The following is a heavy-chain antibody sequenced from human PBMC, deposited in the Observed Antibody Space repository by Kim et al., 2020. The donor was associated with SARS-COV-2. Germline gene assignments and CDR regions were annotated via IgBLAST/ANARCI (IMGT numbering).Heavy chain of an antibody. CDR3: AKDRVVVPAAIDY. V-gene: IGHV3-23*01. D-gene: IGHD2-2*02. J-gene: IGHJ4*02. Sequence: YAASVTGRFTIARDNYKNTLYLQMNSLRAEDTAVYYCAKDRVVVPAAIDYWGQGTRVTVSS.